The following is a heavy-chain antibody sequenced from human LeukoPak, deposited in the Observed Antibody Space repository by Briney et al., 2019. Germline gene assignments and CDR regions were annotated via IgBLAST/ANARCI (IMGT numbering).Heavy chain of an antibody. V-gene: IGHV3-23*01. D-gene: IGHD5-18*01. J-gene: IGHJ6*03. CDR1: GFTFSSYA. CDR3: ARLDTARYYYYYYYMDV. Sequence: GGSLRLSCAASGFTFSSYAMSWVRQAPGKGLEWVSAISGSGGSTYYADSVKGRFTISRDNSKNTLYLQMNSLRAEDTAVYYCARLDTARYYYYYYYMDVWGKGTTVTVSS. CDR2: ISGSGGST.